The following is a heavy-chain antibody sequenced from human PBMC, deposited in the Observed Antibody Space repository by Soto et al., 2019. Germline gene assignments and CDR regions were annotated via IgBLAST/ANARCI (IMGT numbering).Heavy chain of an antibody. V-gene: IGHV4-61*01. CDR3: ARDIVAAPSRHFDY. D-gene: IGHD2-15*01. CDR2: IYYSGST. J-gene: IGHJ4*02. CDR1: GGSVSSGSYY. Sequence: PSETLSLTCTVSGGSVSSGSYYWSWIRQPPGKGLEWIGYIYYSGSTNYNPSLKSRVTISVDTSKNQFSLKLSSVTAADTAVYYCARDIVAAPSRHFDYWGQGTLVTVSS.